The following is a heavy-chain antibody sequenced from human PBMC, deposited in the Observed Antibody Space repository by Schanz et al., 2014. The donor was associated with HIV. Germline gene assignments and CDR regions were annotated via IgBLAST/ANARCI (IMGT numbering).Heavy chain of an antibody. V-gene: IGHV3-30-3*01. CDR1: GFTFSTYA. Sequence: VRLVESGGGLVQSGGSLRLSCAASGFTFSTYAIHWVRQAPGKGLEWVAVISHDGTNKFYAGSVKDRFTISRDNAKNTLYVQIRSLRNEDTAVYYCVKGERIGYRIEVTGPTFDYWGQGTLVTVSS. D-gene: IGHD3-22*01. CDR3: VKGERIGYRIEVTGPTFDY. CDR2: ISHDGTNK. J-gene: IGHJ4*02.